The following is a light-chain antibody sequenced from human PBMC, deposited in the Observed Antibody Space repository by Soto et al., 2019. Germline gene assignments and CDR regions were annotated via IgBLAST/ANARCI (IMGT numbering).Light chain of an antibody. Sequence: QSVLTQPASVSGSPGQSITISCTGTSSDVGGYNYVSWYQQHPGKAPKLMIYEVNYRPSGVSNRFSGSKSGNTASLTISGPQAEEEADYYCSSYTSSSTGDFGTGTKVTVL. V-gene: IGLV2-14*01. J-gene: IGLJ1*01. CDR2: EVN. CDR1: SSDVGGYNY. CDR3: SSYTSSSTGD.